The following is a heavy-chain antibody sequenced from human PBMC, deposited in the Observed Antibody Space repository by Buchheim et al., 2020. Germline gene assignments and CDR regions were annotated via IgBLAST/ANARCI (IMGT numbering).Heavy chain of an antibody. CDR1: GFTFSSYE. CDR3: ARMARDGYHSIDY. D-gene: IGHD5-24*01. CDR2: ISSSVTTR. Sequence: EAQLVESGGGLVQPGGSLRLSCEASGFTFSSYEMNWVRQAPGKGLEWVSYISSSVTTRSYADSVKGRFTISRDNAKNSLYLQMNSLTVEDTALYYCARMARDGYHSIDYWGQGTL. V-gene: IGHV3-48*03. J-gene: IGHJ4*02.